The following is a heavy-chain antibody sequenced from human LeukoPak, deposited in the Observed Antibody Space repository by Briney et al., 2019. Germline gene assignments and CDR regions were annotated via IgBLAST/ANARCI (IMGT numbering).Heavy chain of an antibody. V-gene: IGHV3-7*01. D-gene: IGHD7-27*01. Sequence: GGSLRLSCAATGFNFRKHWMSWVRQSIGKGLECVAKIQEDGNEMHYVDSVRGRFTISRDNARNSLYLQMNNLRVEDTAIYYCARDYTGGWNDYWGQGTLVTVSS. CDR2: IQEDGNEM. J-gene: IGHJ4*02. CDR3: ARDYTGGWNDY. CDR1: GFNFRKHW.